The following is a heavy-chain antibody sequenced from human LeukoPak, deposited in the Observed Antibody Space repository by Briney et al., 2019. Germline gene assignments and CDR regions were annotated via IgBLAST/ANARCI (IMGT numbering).Heavy chain of an antibody. D-gene: IGHD1-26*01. J-gene: IGHJ1*01. Sequence: PVGSLRLSCAASGFTFSTYWMHWVRQAPGKGLLWVSRINTDGSITNYAESVKGRFTISRGNAKNTLYLQMNSLRSEDTAVYYCARVPPSVGEATSEYFQDWGQGTLVTVSS. CDR2: INTDGSIT. CDR3: ARVPPSVGEATSEYFQD. CDR1: GFTFSTYW. V-gene: IGHV3-74*01.